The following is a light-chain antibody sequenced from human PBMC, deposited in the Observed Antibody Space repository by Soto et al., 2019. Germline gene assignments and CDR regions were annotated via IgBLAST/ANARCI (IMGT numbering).Light chain of an antibody. CDR1: QSVSSSY. CDR2: GAS. CDR3: QQYGSSPWT. J-gene: IGKJ1*01. Sequence: EIVLTQSPGTLSLSPGERATLSCRASQSVSSSYLAWYQQKPGQAPRPLIYGASSRAIGIPDRFSGSGSWTDFPLTISRLEPADFAVYYCQQYGSSPWTFGQGTKVEIK. V-gene: IGKV3-20*01.